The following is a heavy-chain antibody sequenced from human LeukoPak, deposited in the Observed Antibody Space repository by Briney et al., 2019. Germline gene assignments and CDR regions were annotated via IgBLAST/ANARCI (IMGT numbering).Heavy chain of an antibody. D-gene: IGHD2/OR15-2a*01. Sequence: SETLSLTCAVYGGSFSGYYWSWLRQPPGKGLEGIGEINHSGSTYYNPSLKSRVTLSVDTSKNQFSLRLSSVTAADTAVYYCARRTDVFPYYFDYWGQGTLVTVSS. J-gene: IGHJ4*02. CDR2: INHSGST. CDR3: ARRTDVFPYYFDY. V-gene: IGHV4-34*01. CDR1: GGSFSGYY.